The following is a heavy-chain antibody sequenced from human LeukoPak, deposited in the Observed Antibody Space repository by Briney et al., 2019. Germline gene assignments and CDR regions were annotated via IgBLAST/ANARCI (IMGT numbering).Heavy chain of an antibody. CDR3: ARGSRGSTSERHLRYYYYYYMDV. D-gene: IGHD2-2*01. V-gene: IGHV4-61*01. CDR1: GGSLSSSSYY. CDR2: IYYSGST. Sequence: SETLSLTCTVSGGSLSSSSYYWGWIRQPPGKGLEWIGYIYYSGSTNYNPSLKSRVTISVDTSKNQFSLKLSSVTAADTAVYYCARGSRGSTSERHLRYYYYYYMDVWGKGTTVTVSS. J-gene: IGHJ6*03.